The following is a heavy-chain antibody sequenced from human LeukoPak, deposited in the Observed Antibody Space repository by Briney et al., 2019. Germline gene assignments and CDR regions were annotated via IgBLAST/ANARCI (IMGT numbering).Heavy chain of an antibody. Sequence: SQTLSLTCTVSGGSISSGSYYWSWIRQPAGKGLEWIGRIYTSGSTNYNPSLKSRVTISVDTSKNQFSLKLSSVTAADTAVYYCVHNMWSSSWYRRLPQGLYYFDYWGQGTLVTVSS. CDR3: VHNMWSSSWYRRLPQGLYYFDY. CDR2: IYTSGST. CDR1: GGSISSGSYY. D-gene: IGHD6-13*01. V-gene: IGHV4-61*02. J-gene: IGHJ4*02.